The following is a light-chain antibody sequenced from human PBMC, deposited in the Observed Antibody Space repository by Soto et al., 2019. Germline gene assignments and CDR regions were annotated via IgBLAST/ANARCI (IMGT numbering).Light chain of an antibody. J-gene: IGLJ2*01. Sequence: QSVLTQPPSAAGTPGQRGTLSCSGSSSNIGSNYVYWYQQLPGTAPKLLSYRHNQRPSGVRDRFSGSQSGTSASLAISGLGSEGEADDYFAAWEDSLSVHVVFGGGTQLTVL. V-gene: IGLV1-47*01. CDR3: AAWEDSLSVHVV. CDR1: SSNIGSNY. CDR2: RHN.